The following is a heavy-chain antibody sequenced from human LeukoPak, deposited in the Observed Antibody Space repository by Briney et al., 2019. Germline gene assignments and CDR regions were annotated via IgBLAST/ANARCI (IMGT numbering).Heavy chain of an antibody. J-gene: IGHJ4*02. Sequence: GASVKVSCKVSGYTLTELSMHWVRQAPGKGLEWMGGFDPEDGETIYAQKFQGRVTMTEDTSTDTAYMELSSLRSEDTAVYYCATYYYGSGSYYNQFWYFDYWGQGTLVTVSS. D-gene: IGHD3-10*01. CDR1: GYTLTELS. CDR2: FDPEDGET. CDR3: ATYYYGSGSYYNQFWYFDY. V-gene: IGHV1-24*01.